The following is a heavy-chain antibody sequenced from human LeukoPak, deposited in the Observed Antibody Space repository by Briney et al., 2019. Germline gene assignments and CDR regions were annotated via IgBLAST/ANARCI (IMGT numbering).Heavy chain of an antibody. CDR3: AREVIAAHFDY. D-gene: IGHD6-6*01. CDR2: IYYSGST. CDR1: GGSISSGDYY. J-gene: IGHJ4*02. V-gene: IGHV4-61*08. Sequence: SETLSLTCTVSGGSISSGDYYWSWIRQPPGKGLEWIGYIYYSGSTNYNPSLKSRVTISVDTSKNQFSLKLSPVTAADTAVYYCAREVIAAHFDYWGQGTLVTVSS.